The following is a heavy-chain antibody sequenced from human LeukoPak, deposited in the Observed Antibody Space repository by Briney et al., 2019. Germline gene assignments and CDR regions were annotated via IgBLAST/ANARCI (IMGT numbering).Heavy chain of an antibody. V-gene: IGHV5-51*01. Sequence: GESLKISCKASGYSFTRYWIGLVRQIPGKGLELMGIIYPGDSDTIYTPSFQAQVTILVDKSISTAYLQSSSLKASDTAMYYCARLIAAARGWFDPWGQGTLVTVSS. CDR1: GYSFTRYW. J-gene: IGHJ5*02. CDR3: ARLIAAARGWFDP. D-gene: IGHD6-13*01. CDR2: IYPGDSDT.